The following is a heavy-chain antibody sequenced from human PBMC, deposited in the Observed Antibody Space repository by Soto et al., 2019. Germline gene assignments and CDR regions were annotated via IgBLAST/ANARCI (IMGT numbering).Heavy chain of an antibody. D-gene: IGHD3-16*01. CDR2: IYHSGRT. CDR3: ARRWGSYSSHYDY. V-gene: IGHV4-4*02. Sequence: QVQLQESGPGLVKPSGTLSLTCAVSSGSISSSNWWSWVRQPPGKGLEWIGEIYHSGRTNYNPSLKSRVTTSVDKSKNQFSLKLSSVTAADTAVYYCARRWGSYSSHYDYWGQGTLVTVSS. CDR1: SGSISSSNW. J-gene: IGHJ4*02.